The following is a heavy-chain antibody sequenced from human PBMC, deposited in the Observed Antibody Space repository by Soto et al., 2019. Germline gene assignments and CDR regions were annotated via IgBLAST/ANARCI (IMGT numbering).Heavy chain of an antibody. V-gene: IGHV1-46*01. D-gene: IGHD1-1*01. CDR3: ARSVETGLYNWFDP. CDR1: GYAFTSYY. CDR2: IDPSGGST. Sequence: GASVKGSFRASGYAFTSYYMHWVRQAPGQGLEWMGIIDPSGGSTSYAQKFQGRVTMTRDTSTSTVYMELSSLRSEDTAVYYCARSVETGLYNWFDPWGQGTLVTVS. J-gene: IGHJ5*02.